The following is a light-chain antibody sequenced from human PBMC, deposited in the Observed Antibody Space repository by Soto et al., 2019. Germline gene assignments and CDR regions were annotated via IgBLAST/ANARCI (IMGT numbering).Light chain of an antibody. CDR2: EVS. V-gene: IGLV2-14*01. CDR1: SSDVGGYNY. Sequence: QSALTPPASVSGPPGQSITISCTGTSSDVGGYNYVSWYQQHPGKAPKLIIFEVSYRPSGISNRFSASKSGDTASLTISGLQADDEADYYCCSYTDSRTHIFGSGTKVTVL. J-gene: IGLJ1*01. CDR3: CSYTDSRTHI.